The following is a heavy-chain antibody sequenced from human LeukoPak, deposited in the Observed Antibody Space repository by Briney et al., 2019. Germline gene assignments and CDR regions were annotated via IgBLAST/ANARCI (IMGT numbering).Heavy chain of an antibody. D-gene: IGHD6-6*01. Sequence: GGSLRLSCAASGFTFSSYAMSWVRQAPGKGLEWVSAISGSGGSTYYADSVKGRFTISRDNSKNTLYLQMNSLRAEDTAVYYCANIAARLPYYYGMDVWGQGTTVTVSS. CDR3: ANIAARLPYYYGMDV. J-gene: IGHJ6*02. V-gene: IGHV3-23*01. CDR2: ISGSGGST. CDR1: GFTFSSYA.